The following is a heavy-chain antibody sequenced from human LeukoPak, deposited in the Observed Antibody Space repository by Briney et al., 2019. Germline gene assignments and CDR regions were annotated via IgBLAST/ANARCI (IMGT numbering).Heavy chain of an antibody. D-gene: IGHD6-13*01. CDR1: GFTVSSNY. J-gene: IGHJ4*02. V-gene: IGHV3-66*01. CDR2: IYSGGST. CDR3: AREAGIAAAGGFDY. Sequence: GGSLRLSCAASGFTVSSNYMSWVRQAPGKGLEWVSVIYSGGSTYYADSVKGRFTISRDNAKNSLYLQMNSLRAEDTAVYYCAREAGIAAAGGFDYWGQGTLVTVSS.